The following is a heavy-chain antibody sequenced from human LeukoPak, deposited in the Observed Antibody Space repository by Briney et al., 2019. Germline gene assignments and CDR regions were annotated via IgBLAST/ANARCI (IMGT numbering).Heavy chain of an antibody. D-gene: IGHD3-10*01. CDR1: GFTFDDYA. CDR3: AKDIAGDTSSGYYYYGMDV. J-gene: IGHJ6*01. CDR2: ISGDGGST. Sequence: PGGSLRLSCSASGFTFDDYATHWVRQAPGKGLEWVSLISGDGGSTYYADSVKGRFTISRDNSKNSLYLQMNSLRTEDTALYYCAKDIAGDTSSGYYYYGMDVSGQGTTVTVSS. V-gene: IGHV3-43*02.